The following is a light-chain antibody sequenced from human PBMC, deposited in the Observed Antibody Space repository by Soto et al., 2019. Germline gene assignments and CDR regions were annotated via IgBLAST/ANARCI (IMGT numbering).Light chain of an antibody. CDR3: QQYGSSPWT. CDR2: GAS. CDR1: QSVSSSF. Sequence: EIVLTQSPGTLSLSPGERATLSCRASQSVSSSFLAWYQQKPGQAPRLLIYGASSRATGIPDRFSGSGSGTDFTLTISGLEPGDVAVYYCQQYGSSPWTFGQGTKVEIK. J-gene: IGKJ1*01. V-gene: IGKV3-20*01.